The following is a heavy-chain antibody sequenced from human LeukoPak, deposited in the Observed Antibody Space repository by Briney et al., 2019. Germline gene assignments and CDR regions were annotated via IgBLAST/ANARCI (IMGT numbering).Heavy chain of an antibody. CDR1: GFTFSSYG. D-gene: IGHD4-17*01. Sequence: GGSLRLSCAASGFTFSSYGMHWVRQAPGKGLEWVAVISYDGPNKYYADSVKGRFTISRDNSKNTLYLQMNSLRAEDSAVYYCAKGRYHLATVTLLDYWGQGTLVTVSS. J-gene: IGHJ4*02. CDR2: ISYDGPNK. V-gene: IGHV3-30*18. CDR3: AKGRYHLATVTLLDY.